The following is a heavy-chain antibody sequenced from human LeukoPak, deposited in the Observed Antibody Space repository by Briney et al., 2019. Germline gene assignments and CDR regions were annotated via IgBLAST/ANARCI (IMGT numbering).Heavy chain of an antibody. J-gene: IGHJ3*02. CDR1: GFTFSSYA. Sequence: GGSLRLSCAASGFTFSSYAMHWVRQAPGKGLEYVSAISSNGGSTYYANSVKGRLTISRDNSKNTLYLQMGSLRAEDMAVYYCARSHGTFSGAKFSGAFDIWGQGTMVTVSS. CDR3: ARSHGTFSGAKFSGAFDI. CDR2: ISSNGGST. V-gene: IGHV3-64*01. D-gene: IGHD7-27*01.